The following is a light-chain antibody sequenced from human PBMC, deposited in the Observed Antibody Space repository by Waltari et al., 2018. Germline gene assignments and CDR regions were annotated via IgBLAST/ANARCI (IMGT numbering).Light chain of an antibody. CDR2: GAS. J-gene: IGKJ4*01. CDR3: QQYYVWPPIT. V-gene: IGKV3-15*01. CDR1: QSVRTN. Sequence: LLTQSPASLSVSPGVTVILSCRASQSVRTNLVWYQQKAGQAPRTLIYGASTRASGVPSRFSGSGSETDFTLIISSLQSEDAAVYFCQQYYVWPPITFGGGTKLEI.